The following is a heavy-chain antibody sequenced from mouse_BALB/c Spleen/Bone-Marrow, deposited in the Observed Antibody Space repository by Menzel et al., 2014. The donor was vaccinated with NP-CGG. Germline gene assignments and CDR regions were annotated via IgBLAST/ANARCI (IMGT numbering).Heavy chain of an antibody. V-gene: IGHV4-1*02. CDR3: ARLNYYGNLFV. D-gene: IGHD1-1*01. CDR2: INPDSSTI. Sequence: DVKLVESGGGLVQPGGSLKLSCAASGFDFSRYWMSWVRQAPGKGLEWIGEINPDSSTISYTPSLKDKFIISRDNAKNTLYLQMSKVRSEDTALYYRARLNYYGNLFVWGAGTTVTVSS. CDR1: GFDFSRYW. J-gene: IGHJ1*01.